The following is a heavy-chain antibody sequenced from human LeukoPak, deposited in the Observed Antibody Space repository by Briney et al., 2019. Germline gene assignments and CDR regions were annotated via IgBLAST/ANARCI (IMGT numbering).Heavy chain of an antibody. V-gene: IGHV3-30-3*01. J-gene: IGHJ4*02. CDR2: ISYDGSNK. Sequence: GRSLRLSCAASGFTFSSYAMHWVRQAPGKGLEWVAVISYDGSNKYYADSVKGRFTISRDNSKNTLYLQMNSLRAEDTAVYYCARGDYGDFLPDYGGQGTLVTVSS. D-gene: IGHD4-17*01. CDR3: ARGDYGDFLPDY. CDR1: GFTFSSYA.